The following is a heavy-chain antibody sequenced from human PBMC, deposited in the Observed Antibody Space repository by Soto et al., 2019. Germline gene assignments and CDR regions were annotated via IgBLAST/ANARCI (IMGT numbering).Heavy chain of an antibody. J-gene: IGHJ4*02. Sequence: PSETLSLTCSVSGGSISSSSYHWGWIRQPPGKGLEWIGSIYHSGSTYYNPSLKSRVTISVDTSKNQFSLKLSSVTAADTAVYYCGRQGYCSGGSCYAAVVDYWGQGTLVTVS. CDR1: GGSISSSSYH. D-gene: IGHD2-15*01. CDR2: IYHSGST. V-gene: IGHV4-39*01. CDR3: GRQGYCSGGSCYAAVVDY.